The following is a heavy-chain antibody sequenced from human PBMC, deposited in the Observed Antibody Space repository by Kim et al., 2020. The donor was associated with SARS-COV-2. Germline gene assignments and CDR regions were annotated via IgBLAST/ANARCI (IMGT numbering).Heavy chain of an antibody. D-gene: IGHD4-17*01. Sequence: GSLRLSCAATGFTFSTYAMSWVRQAPGRGLEWVSIIGGDGEKTYYADSVKGRFTISRDNSRNTLSLQMSGLRVDDTAVYYCARGPLLRYGMDVWGQGTT. CDR1: GFTFSTYA. CDR3: ARGPLLRYGMDV. CDR2: IGGDGEKT. V-gene: IGHV3-23*01. J-gene: IGHJ6*02.